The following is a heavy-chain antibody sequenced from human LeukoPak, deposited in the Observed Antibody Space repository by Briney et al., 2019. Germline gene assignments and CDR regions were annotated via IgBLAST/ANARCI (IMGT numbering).Heavy chain of an antibody. CDR3: ARLDIAARPPSPRGKGRRHYYMDV. CDR1: GGSISSSSYY. V-gene: IGHV4-39*01. J-gene: IGHJ6*03. D-gene: IGHD6-6*01. CDR2: IYYTGGT. Sequence: SETLPLTCSVSGGSISSSSYYWAWIRQPPEKGLEWIGSIYYTGGTYYSPSLKSRVTISVDTSKNQFSLKLSSVTAADTAVYYCARLDIAARPPSPRGKGRRHYYMDVWGKGTTVTVSS.